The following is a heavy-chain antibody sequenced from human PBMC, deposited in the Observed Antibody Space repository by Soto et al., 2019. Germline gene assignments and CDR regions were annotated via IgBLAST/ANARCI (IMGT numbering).Heavy chain of an antibody. CDR2: IYYSGST. D-gene: IGHD3-22*01. J-gene: IGHJ4*02. Sequence: PSETLSLTCTVSGGSISSYYWSWIRQPPGKGLEWIGYIYYSGSTNYNPSLKSRVTISVDTSKNQFSLKLSSVTAADTAAYYCARVRLTYYYDSSGYLFDYWGQGTLVTVSS. V-gene: IGHV4-59*01. CDR3: ARVRLTYYYDSSGYLFDY. CDR1: GGSISSYY.